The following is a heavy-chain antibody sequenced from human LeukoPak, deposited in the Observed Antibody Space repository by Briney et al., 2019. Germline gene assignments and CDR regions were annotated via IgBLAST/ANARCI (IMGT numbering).Heavy chain of an antibody. CDR1: GFTYDDYG. D-gene: IGHD3-22*01. CDR2: ISWSGGST. V-gene: IGHV3-20*04. J-gene: IGHJ4*02. CDR3: ARVVYYYDSSGYYSSSTGDFDY. Sequence: GGSLRLSCAASGFTYDDYGMSWVRQAPGKGLEWVSGISWSGGSTAYAESVKGRFTISRDNAKNSLYLQMNSLRAEDTALYYCARVVYYYDSSGYYSSSTGDFDYWGQGTLVTVSS.